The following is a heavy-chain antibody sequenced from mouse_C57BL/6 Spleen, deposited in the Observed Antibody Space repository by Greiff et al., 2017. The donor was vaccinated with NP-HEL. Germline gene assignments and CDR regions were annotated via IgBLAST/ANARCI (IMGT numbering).Heavy chain of an antibody. CDR2: ISYDGSN. Sequence: ESGPGLVKPSQSLSLTCSVTGYSITSGYYWNWIRQFPGNKLEWMGYISYDGSNNYNPSLKNRISITLDTSKNQFFLKLNSVTTEDTATYYCARGGHYYGSSYYFDYWGQGTTLTVSS. J-gene: IGHJ2*01. CDR1: GYSITSGYY. V-gene: IGHV3-6*01. CDR3: ARGGHYYGSSYYFDY. D-gene: IGHD1-1*01.